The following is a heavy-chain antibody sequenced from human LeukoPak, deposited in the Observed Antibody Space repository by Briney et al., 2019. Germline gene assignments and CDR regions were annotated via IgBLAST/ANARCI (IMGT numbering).Heavy chain of an antibody. CDR3: AREAAANFDY. CDR1: GFTVSSNY. Sequence: GGSLRLSCAASGFTVSSNYMSWVRQAPGKGLEWVSVIYSGGSTCYADSVKGRFTISRDNPKNTLYLQMNSLRAEDTAVYYCAREAAANFDYWGQGTLVTVSS. CDR2: IYSGGST. D-gene: IGHD6-13*01. V-gene: IGHV3-66*01. J-gene: IGHJ4*02.